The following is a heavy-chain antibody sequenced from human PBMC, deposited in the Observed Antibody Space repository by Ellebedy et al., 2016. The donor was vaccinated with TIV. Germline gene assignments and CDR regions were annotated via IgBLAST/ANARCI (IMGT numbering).Heavy chain of an antibody. CDR2: IKTDGSET. V-gene: IGHV3-7*01. CDR3: VGFGVFNL. Sequence: GESLKISCAAWGFSFSNFWMSWVRQAPGKGLEWVAHIKTDGSETYYVDSVKGRFTISRENAKSELFLQMDGLRVDDSAVYYCVGFGVFNLWGQGAPVTVSS. CDR1: GFSFSNFW. J-gene: IGHJ5*02. D-gene: IGHD3-3*01.